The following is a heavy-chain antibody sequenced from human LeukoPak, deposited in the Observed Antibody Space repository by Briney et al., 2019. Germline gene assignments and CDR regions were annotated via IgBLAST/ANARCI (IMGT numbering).Heavy chain of an antibody. D-gene: IGHD3-16*01. CDR2: ISAYNGNT. Sequence: ASVKVSCKASGYTFTSYGISWVRQAPGQGLEWMGWISAYNGNTNYAQKLQGRVTMTTDTSTSTAYMELRSLRSDDTAVYYCARAHRFRSGEVYYFDYWGQGTLVTVSS. CDR3: ARAHRFRSGEVYYFDY. V-gene: IGHV1-18*01. CDR1: GYTFTSYG. J-gene: IGHJ4*02.